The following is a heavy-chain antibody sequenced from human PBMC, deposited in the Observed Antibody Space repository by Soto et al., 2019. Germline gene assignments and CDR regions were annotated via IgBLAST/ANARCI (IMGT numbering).Heavy chain of an antibody. CDR3: ASPSMLRGVIAFDQ. Sequence: QVRLQESGPGLVRPSETLSLTRTASGVSISSAGYYWSWIRHRPGKGLEWIGTTFYSASTYYNPSLKSATSISVDTSKNQFSLNLSSVTAADTAVYYCASPSMLRGVIAFDQWGPGIQVTVSS. CDR1: GVSISSAGYY. J-gene: IGHJ4*02. CDR2: TFYSAST. V-gene: IGHV4-31*01. D-gene: IGHD3-10*01.